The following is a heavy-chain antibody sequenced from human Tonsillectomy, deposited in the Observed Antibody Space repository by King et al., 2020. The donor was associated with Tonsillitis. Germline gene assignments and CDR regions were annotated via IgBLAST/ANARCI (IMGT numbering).Heavy chain of an antibody. CDR3: AKSWGGYNFYGMDV. CDR2: ISWNSGSI. V-gene: IGHV3-9*01. D-gene: IGHD3-10*01. J-gene: IGHJ6*02. CDR1: GFTFDDYA. Sequence: QLVQSGGDLVQPGRSLRLSCAASGFTFDDYAMHWVRQARGKGLEWVSSISWNSGSIGYADTVKGRFTISRDNAKNSLYLQMNSLRDEDTALYYCAKSWGGYNFYGMDVWGQGTAVTVSS.